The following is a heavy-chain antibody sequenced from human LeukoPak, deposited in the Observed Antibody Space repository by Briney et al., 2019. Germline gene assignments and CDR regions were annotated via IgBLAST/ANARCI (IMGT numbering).Heavy chain of an antibody. Sequence: SETLSLTCTVSGGSISSHYWSWIRQPPGKGLEFIGYTQYSGSTTYNPSLRSRVTISLDMPKSQFSLRLTSATAADTALYFCARATYPFSFDMWGLGTLVTVSS. V-gene: IGHV4-59*11. CDR1: GGSISSHY. CDR2: TQYSGST. D-gene: IGHD2-21*01. J-gene: IGHJ3*02. CDR3: ARATYPFSFDM.